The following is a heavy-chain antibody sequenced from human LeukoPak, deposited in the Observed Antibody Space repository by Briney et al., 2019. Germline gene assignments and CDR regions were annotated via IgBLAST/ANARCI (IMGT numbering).Heavy chain of an antibody. CDR2: ISGSGGST. J-gene: IGHJ5*02. V-gene: IGHV3-23*01. CDR3: AKSGIAENWFAP. D-gene: IGHD6-13*01. Sequence: GGSLRLSCAASGFTFSSYAMSWVRQAPGKVLGWVSAISGSGGSTYYADSVKGRFTISRDNSKNTLYLQMNSLRAEDTAVYYCAKSGIAENWFAPWGQGPLVTVSS. CDR1: GFTFSSYA.